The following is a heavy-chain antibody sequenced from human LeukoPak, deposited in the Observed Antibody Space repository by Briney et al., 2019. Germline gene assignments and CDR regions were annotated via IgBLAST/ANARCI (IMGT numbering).Heavy chain of an antibody. CDR2: IKQDGSEK. CDR1: GFTFNSYA. D-gene: IGHD1-26*01. J-gene: IGHJ4*02. Sequence: PGGSLRLSCAASGFTFNSYAMTWVRQAPGKGLEWVANIKQDGSEKYYVDSVKGRFTISRDNAKNPLYLQMNSLRAEDTAVYYCAREGGSYGGRSDYWGQGTLVTVSS. CDR3: AREGGSYGGRSDY. V-gene: IGHV3-7*05.